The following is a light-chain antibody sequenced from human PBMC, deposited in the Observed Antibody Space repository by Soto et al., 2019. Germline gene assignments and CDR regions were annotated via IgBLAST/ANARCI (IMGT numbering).Light chain of an antibody. CDR2: WAS. V-gene: IGKV4-1*01. J-gene: IGKJ1*01. CDR1: QSVLYSSNNKNY. Sequence: DVVMTQSPDSLAVSLGERATINCKSSQSVLYSSNNKNYLAWYQHKPGQPPKLLIYWASTRQSGVPDRFTGGGSGTDFTLTVSSLQADDVAVYYCQQYLYTPRTFGKGTKVEI. CDR3: QQYLYTPRT.